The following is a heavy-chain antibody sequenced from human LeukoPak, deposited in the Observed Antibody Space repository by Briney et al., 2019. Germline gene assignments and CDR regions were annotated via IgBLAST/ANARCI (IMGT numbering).Heavy chain of an antibody. D-gene: IGHD2-8*01. CDR1: AFTFSEYA. CDR3: VKDAVERNGVFDSFDI. CDR2: IGGGGDDT. Sequence: GGSLRLSCAASAFTFSEYAMNWVRQAPGKGLEWVSHIGGGGDDTEYADSVKGHFNVSRDNSKNMMYLQMNSLRAEDTAVYYCVKDAVERNGVFDSFDIWGQGAMVIVSS. J-gene: IGHJ3*02. V-gene: IGHV3-23*01.